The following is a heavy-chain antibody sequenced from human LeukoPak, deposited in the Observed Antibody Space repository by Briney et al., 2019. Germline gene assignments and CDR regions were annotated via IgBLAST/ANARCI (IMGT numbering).Heavy chain of an antibody. V-gene: IGHV1-18*01. Sequence: ASVKVSCKASGYTFTCYRISGLGQPTGRGLEWMGWLSTCNGNTNYAQKRQGRVTMTADTPTSTAYMKLRSLRSDDTAVYYCARLLHYYVSSGYSRSSEFDYWGQGTPVTVS. CDR3: ARLLHYYVSSGYSRSSEFDY. CDR1: GYTFTCYR. D-gene: IGHD3-22*01. CDR2: LSTCNGNT. J-gene: IGHJ4*02.